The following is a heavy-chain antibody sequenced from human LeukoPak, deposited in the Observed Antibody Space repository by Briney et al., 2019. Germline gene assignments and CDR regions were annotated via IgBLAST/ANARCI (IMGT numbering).Heavy chain of an antibody. CDR1: GGTFSRYA. Sequence: ASVKVSCKASGGTFSRYAISWVRQAPGQGLEWMGGIIPIFGTANYAQKFQGRVTITADESTSTAYMELSSLRSDDTAVYYCARDLDQYSGRFGGFGHDFWGQGTLVTVSS. CDR3: ARDLDQYSGRFGGFGHDF. D-gene: IGHD1-26*01. J-gene: IGHJ4*02. CDR2: IIPIFGTA. V-gene: IGHV1-69*13.